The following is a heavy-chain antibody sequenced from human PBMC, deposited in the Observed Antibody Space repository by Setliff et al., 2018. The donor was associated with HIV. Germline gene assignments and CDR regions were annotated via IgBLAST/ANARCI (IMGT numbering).Heavy chain of an antibody. J-gene: IGHJ4*02. D-gene: IGHD3-10*01. CDR3: ARGSLLWSTATSFGY. CDR2: AIPMLGIA. V-gene: IGHV1-69*10. CDR1: GGTFSSYV. Sequence: RASVKVSCKASGGTFSSYVINWVRQAPGQGLEWMGGAIPMLGIANHVHKFQGRVTITADKSTSTAYMELNSLRSEDTAVYYCARGSLLWSTATSFGYWGQGTQVTVSS.